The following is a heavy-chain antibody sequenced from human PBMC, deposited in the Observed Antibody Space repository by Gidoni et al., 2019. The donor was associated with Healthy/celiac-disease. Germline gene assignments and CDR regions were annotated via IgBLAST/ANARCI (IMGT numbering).Heavy chain of an antibody. CDR2: IRYDGSNN. CDR3: AKGYCSGGSCYSYYYYYGMDV. V-gene: IGHV3-30*02. Sequence: QVQRVASGGGVVQPGRSMRLSCASSGFTLSRYGSHCVRQAPGKGLGWVAFIRYDGSNNYEADSVKGRFTISRDKSKNTLYLQMNSLRAEDPAVYYCAKGYCSGGSCYSYYYYYGMDVWGQGTTVTVSS. D-gene: IGHD2-15*01. J-gene: IGHJ6*02. CDR1: GFTLSRYG.